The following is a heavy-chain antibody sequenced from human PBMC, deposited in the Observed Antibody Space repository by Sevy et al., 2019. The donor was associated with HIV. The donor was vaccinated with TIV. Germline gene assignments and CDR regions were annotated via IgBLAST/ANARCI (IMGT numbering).Heavy chain of an antibody. Sequence: SETLSLTCAVSGGSINSFFWSWIRQSPGKGLEWIGYVYDSGNSEYNPSLRSRVTISVDTSKKQFSLKLSSVTAADTGVLYCARGGGIYYDSRGFHPQYYFDSWGQGTLVTVSS. CDR3: ARGGGIYYDSRGFHPQYYFDS. CDR1: GGSINSFF. D-gene: IGHD3-22*01. CDR2: VYDSGNS. J-gene: IGHJ4*02. V-gene: IGHV4-59*01.